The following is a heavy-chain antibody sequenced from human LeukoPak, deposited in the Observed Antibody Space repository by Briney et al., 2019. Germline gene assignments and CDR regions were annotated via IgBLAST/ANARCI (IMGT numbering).Heavy chain of an antibody. J-gene: IGHJ6*02. D-gene: IGHD3-10*01. CDR2: IYYSGST. CDR3: ARVTMVRGGNYYGMDV. V-gene: IGHV4-39*01. Sequence: PSETLSLTCTVSGGSISSSSYYWGWIRQPPGKGLEWIGSIYYSGSTYYNPSLKSRVTIFVDTSKNQFSLKLSSVTAADTAVYYCARVTMVRGGNYYGMDVWGQGTTVTVSS. CDR1: GGSISSSSYY.